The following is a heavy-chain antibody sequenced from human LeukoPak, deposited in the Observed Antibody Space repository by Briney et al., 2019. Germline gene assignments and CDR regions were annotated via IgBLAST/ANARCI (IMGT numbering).Heavy chain of an antibody. CDR3: ARFLLPTHVGGNRAVAGYKDAFDI. V-gene: IGHV1-2*02. CDR2: INPNSGDT. J-gene: IGHJ3*02. Sequence: GASVKVSCKASGYTFTGYYMHWVRQAPGQGLEWMGWINPNSGDTNYAQKLQGRVTMTTDTSTSTAYMELRSLRSDDTAVYYCARFLLPTHVGGNRAVAGYKDAFDIWGQGTMVTVSS. D-gene: IGHD6-19*01. CDR1: GYTFTGYY.